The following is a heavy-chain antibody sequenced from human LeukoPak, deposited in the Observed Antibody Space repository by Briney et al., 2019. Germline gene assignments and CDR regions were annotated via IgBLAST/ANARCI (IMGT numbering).Heavy chain of an antibody. CDR3: ARVRVVTAGYDY. V-gene: IGHV1-2*02. J-gene: IGHJ4*02. Sequence: ASVKLSCKASGYTFTVYYMHWVRQAPGQGLELMGWINPNSGGTNYAQKFQGRVTMTRDTSISTAYMELSRLRSDDTAVYYCARVRVVTAGYDYWGQGTLVTVSS. CDR1: GYTFTVYY. CDR2: INPNSGGT. D-gene: IGHD2-21*02.